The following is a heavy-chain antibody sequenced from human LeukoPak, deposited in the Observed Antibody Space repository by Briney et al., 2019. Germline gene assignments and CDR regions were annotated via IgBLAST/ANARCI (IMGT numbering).Heavy chain of an antibody. Sequence: GGSLRLSCAASGFTFSNYWMHWVRQVPGKGLVWLSRISSDGSTTTYADSVKGRFTISRDNAKNTLYLQMNSLRAEDTAVYYCARDTAMALDYWGQGTLVTVSS. J-gene: IGHJ4*02. CDR1: GFTFSNYW. V-gene: IGHV3-74*01. D-gene: IGHD5-18*01. CDR2: ISSDGSTT. CDR3: ARDTAMALDY.